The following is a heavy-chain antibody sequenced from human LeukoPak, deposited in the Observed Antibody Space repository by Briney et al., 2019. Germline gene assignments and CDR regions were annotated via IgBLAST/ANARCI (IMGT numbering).Heavy chain of an antibody. D-gene: IGHD3-22*01. V-gene: IGHV3-23*01. J-gene: IGHJ4*02. CDR2: ISGSGGST. CDR1: GFTFSNTW. Sequence: PGGSLRLSCAASGFTFSNTWMSWVRQAPWKGLEWVSGISGSGGSTYYADSVKGRFTISRDNSKNTLYLQMNSLRAEDTALYYCAKEAINYYDSSSYYHYWGQGTLVTVSS. CDR3: AKEAINYYDSSSYYHY.